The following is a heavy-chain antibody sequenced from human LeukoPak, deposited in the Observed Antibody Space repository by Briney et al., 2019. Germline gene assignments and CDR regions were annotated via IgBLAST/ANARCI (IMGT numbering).Heavy chain of an antibody. J-gene: IGHJ4*02. D-gene: IGHD2-8*01. CDR3: AKAPRSMQSLMALSFWGVDY. CDR1: GLTFSSYP. Sequence: GRSLRLSCAASGLTFSSYPMHWVRQAPGKGLEWVAVISYDGSEKHYADPVRGRFTISRDNSKNTLYLQLNSLRSEDTAVYYCAKAPRSMQSLMALSFWGVDYWGQGTLVTVSS. CDR2: ISYDGSEK. V-gene: IGHV3-30-3*01.